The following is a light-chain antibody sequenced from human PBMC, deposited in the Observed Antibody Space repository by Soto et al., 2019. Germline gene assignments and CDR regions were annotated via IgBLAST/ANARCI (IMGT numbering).Light chain of an antibody. CDR3: QQYGSSPPYT. J-gene: IGKJ2*01. Sequence: EVVLTQSPGTLSLSPGERATLSCRASQSVSNNYLAWYQQKPGQSPKLLIFGSSYRATSIPDRFSGSGSGTDFTLTISSLEPEDFAVYYCQQYGSSPPYTFGQGTKLEIK. CDR1: QSVSNNY. CDR2: GSS. V-gene: IGKV3-20*01.